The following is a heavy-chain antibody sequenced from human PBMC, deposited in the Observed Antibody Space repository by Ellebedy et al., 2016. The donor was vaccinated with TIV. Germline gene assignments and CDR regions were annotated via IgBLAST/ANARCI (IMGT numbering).Heavy chain of an antibody. V-gene: IGHV1-18*04. CDR2: ISAYNGNT. CDR1: GYPFPNYG. Sequence: AASVKVSCKASGYPFPNYGVSWVRQAPGQGLEWVGWISAYNGNTKYGQKFQGRISLTTDKSMGTAYMELRSLRSDDTGVYFCARDVPADAAALLDYWGQGTRVTVSS. CDR3: ARDVPADAAALLDY. D-gene: IGHD2-2*01. J-gene: IGHJ4*02.